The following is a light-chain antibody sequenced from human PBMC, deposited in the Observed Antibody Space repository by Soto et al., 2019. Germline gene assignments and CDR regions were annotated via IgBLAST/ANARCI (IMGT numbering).Light chain of an antibody. CDR2: RAS. Sequence: EIVMTQSPATLAVSPGDTATLSCRASQSLGGNLAWYQQKPDQAPRLLIFRASSRATGVPARFSASGSGTEFTLTISGLQSEDFAVYYCQQYRNWPPWTFGPGTKVEIK. J-gene: IGKJ1*01. CDR1: QSLGGN. V-gene: IGKV3-15*01. CDR3: QQYRNWPPWT.